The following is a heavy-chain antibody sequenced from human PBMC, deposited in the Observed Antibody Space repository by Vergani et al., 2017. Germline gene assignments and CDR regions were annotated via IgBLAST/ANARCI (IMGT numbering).Heavy chain of an antibody. Sequence: QVQLQESGPGLVKPSETLSLTCAVSGFSIDNGYYWDWIRQPPGKGLEWIGSIYRTGRTHFNPALKSRVTISVDTSNNHFSLSLKSLTATDPAVYYCARRSGIFDDISIGTQYFLDCWGQGTLVTVSS. V-gene: IGHV4-38-2*01. CDR2: IYRTGRT. J-gene: IGHJ4*02. CDR1: GFSIDNGYY. CDR3: ARRSGIFDDISIGTQYFLDC. D-gene: IGHD3-9*01.